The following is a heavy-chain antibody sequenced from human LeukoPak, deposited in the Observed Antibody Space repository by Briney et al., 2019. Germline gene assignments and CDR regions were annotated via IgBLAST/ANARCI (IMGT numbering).Heavy chain of an antibody. J-gene: IGHJ4*02. Sequence: GWSLRLSCAASGFTFSSYAMSWVRQAPGKGLQWGSSISGSGDSTYYADSVKGRFTISRDNSNNTLYLQMNSLRAEDTAVYYCAILIAVAGPATFYWGQGTLVTVSS. CDR1: GFTFSSYA. D-gene: IGHD6-19*01. V-gene: IGHV3-23*01. CDR3: AILIAVAGPATFY. CDR2: ISGSGDST.